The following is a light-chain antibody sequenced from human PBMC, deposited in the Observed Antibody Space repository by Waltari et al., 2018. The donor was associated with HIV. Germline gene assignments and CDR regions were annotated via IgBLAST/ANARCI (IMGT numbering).Light chain of an antibody. CDR1: SSNIGAGFD. Sequence: QSVLTQPPSVSGAPGQRVTISCTGSSSNIGAGFDVHWYQQLPGTAPKLLLYGNTNRPSGVPDRFSGSKSGTSASLAITGLQAEDEADYYCQSDDSSPSGLLFGGGTKLTVL. CDR2: GNT. J-gene: IGLJ2*01. V-gene: IGLV1-40*01. CDR3: QSDDSSPSGLL.